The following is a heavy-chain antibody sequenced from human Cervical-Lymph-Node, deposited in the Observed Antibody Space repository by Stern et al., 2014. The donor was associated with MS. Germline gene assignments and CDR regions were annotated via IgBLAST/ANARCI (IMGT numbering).Heavy chain of an antibody. J-gene: IGHJ4*02. V-gene: IGHV4-31*03. CDR3: ARVSYDFWSGYYPFDY. Sequence: QVQLQESGPGLVKPSQTLSLTCTVSVGSISSGGYYWSWIRQHPGKGLEWIGYIYYSGSTYYNPSLKSRVTISVDTSKNQFSLKLSSVTAADTAVYYCARVSYDFWSGYYPFDYWGQGTLVTVSS. CDR2: IYYSGST. D-gene: IGHD3-3*01. CDR1: VGSISSGGYY.